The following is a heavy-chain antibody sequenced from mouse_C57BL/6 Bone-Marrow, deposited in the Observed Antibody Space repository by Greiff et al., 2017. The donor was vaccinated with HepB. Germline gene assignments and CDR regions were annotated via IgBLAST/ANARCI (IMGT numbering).Heavy chain of an antibody. V-gene: IGHV1-64*01. CDR2: IHPTSGST. Sequence: VQLQHPGAELVKPGASVKLSCKASGYTFTSYWMHWVKQRPGQGLEWIGMIHPTSGSTNYNEKFKSKATLTVDKSSSTAYMQLSSLTSEDSAVYYCVSSAYWYCDVGGTGTTVTVSS. D-gene: IGHD1-1*01. CDR3: VSSAYWYCDV. CDR1: GYTFTSYW. J-gene: IGHJ1*03.